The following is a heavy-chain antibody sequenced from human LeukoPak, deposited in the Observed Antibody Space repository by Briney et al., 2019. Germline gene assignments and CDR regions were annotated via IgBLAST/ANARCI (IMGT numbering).Heavy chain of an antibody. V-gene: IGHV1-2*02. J-gene: IGHJ5*02. Sequence: GASVKVSCKASGYTFTGYYMHWVRQAPGQGLEWMGWINPNSGGTNYAQKFQGRVTMTRDTSISTAYMELSRLRSDDTAVYYCARGNVVVVAASSWFDPWGQGTLVTVSS. CDR2: INPNSGGT. CDR1: GYTFTGYY. D-gene: IGHD2-15*01. CDR3: ARGNVVVVAASSWFDP.